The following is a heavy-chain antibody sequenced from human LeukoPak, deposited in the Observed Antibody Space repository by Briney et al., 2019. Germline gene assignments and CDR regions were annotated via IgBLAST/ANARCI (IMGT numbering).Heavy chain of an antibody. V-gene: IGHV1-2*02. D-gene: IGHD6-6*01. CDR2: INPNSGGT. CDR1: GYTFTGYY. CDR3: ARGKLLVRYWFDP. Sequence: ASVKVSCKASGYTFTGYYMHWVRQAPGQGLEWMGWINPNSGGTNYAQKFQGRVTMTRDTSISTAYMELSRLRSDDTAVYYCARGKLLVRYWFDPWGQGTLVTVSS. J-gene: IGHJ5*02.